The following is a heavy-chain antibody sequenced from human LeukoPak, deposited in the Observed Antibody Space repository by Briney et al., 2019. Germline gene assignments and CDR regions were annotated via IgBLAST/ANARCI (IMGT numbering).Heavy chain of an antibody. J-gene: IGHJ4*02. Sequence: KTGGSLRLSCAASGFTFSDYTMNWVRQAPGKGLEWVSSISSTSTYIYYANSVKGRFTISRDNAKNSLYLQMNSLGAEDTAVYYCARDYLRGYWGQGTLVTVSS. D-gene: IGHD4-23*01. CDR1: GFTFSDYT. CDR2: ISSTSTYI. V-gene: IGHV3-21*01. CDR3: ARDYLRGY.